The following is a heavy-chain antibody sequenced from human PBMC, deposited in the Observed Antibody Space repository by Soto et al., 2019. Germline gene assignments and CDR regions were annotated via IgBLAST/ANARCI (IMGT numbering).Heavy chain of an antibody. CDR3: ARSNKGGYYYYGMDV. Sequence: QLQLQESGPGLVKPSETLSLTCTVSGGSISSSSYYWGWIRQPPGKGLEWIGSIYYSGSTYYNPSLKSRVTISVDTSKNQFSLKLSSVTAADTAVYYCARSNKGGYYYYGMDVWGQGTTVTVSS. CDR1: GGSISSSSYY. J-gene: IGHJ6*02. V-gene: IGHV4-39*01. CDR2: IYYSGST. D-gene: IGHD1-26*01.